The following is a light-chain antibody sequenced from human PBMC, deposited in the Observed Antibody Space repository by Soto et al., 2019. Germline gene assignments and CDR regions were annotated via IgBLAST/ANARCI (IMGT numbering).Light chain of an antibody. J-gene: IGKJ1*01. CDR3: QHVHNYLA. V-gene: IGKV1-5*03. CDR2: TAS. Sequence: DIQMTQSPSTLYASVGDRVTSTCRASQSISSWLAWYQQKPGKAPKLLIYTASTLQSGLPSRFSGSGSGTEFTLTITSLQPDDFASYYCQHVHNYLAFGQGPKVEI. CDR1: QSISSW.